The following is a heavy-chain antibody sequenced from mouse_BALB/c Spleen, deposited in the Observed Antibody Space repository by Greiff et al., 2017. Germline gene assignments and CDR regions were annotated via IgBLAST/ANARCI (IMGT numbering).Heavy chain of an antibody. CDR1: GFTFSDYY. V-gene: IGHV5-4*02. D-gene: IGHD1-2*01. J-gene: IGHJ4*01. CDR3: ARGPIHYYGTRAMDY. Sequence: EVQGVESGGGLVKPGGSLKLSCAASGFTFSDYYMYWVRQTPEKRLEWVATISDGGSYTYYPDSVKGRFTISRDNAKNNLYLQMSSLKSEDTAMYYCARGPIHYYGTRAMDYWGQGTSVTVSS. CDR2: ISDGGSYT.